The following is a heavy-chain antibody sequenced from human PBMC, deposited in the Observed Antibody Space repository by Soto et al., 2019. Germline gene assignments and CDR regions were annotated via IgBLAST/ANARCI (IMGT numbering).Heavy chain of an antibody. D-gene: IGHD2-2*02. J-gene: IGHJ6*02. V-gene: IGHV3-33*01. CDR1: GFTFSSYG. Sequence: GGSLRLSCAASGFTFSSYGMHWVRQAPGKGLEWVAVIWYDGSNKYYADSVKGRFTISRDNSKNTLYLQMNSLRAEDTAVYYCARDGRYCSSTSCYRVAMDVWGQGTTVTVSS. CDR3: ARDGRYCSSTSCYRVAMDV. CDR2: IWYDGSNK.